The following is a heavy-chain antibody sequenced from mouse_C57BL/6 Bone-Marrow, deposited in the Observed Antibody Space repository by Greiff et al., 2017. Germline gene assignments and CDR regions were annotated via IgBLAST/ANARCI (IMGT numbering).Heavy chain of an antibody. CDR2: INPNYGTT. CDR3: ARGYDYDYAMDY. Sequence: VQLQQSGPELVKPGASVKISCKASGYSFTDYNMNWVKQSNGKSLEWIGVINPNYGTTSYNQKFKGKATLTVYQSSSTADMQLNSLTSEDSAVYFCARGYDYDYAMDYWGQGTSVTVSS. D-gene: IGHD2-4*01. V-gene: IGHV1-39*01. J-gene: IGHJ4*01. CDR1: GYSFTDYN.